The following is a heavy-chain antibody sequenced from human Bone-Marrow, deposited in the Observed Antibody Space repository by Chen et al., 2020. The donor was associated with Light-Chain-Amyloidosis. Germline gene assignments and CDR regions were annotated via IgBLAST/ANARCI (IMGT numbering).Heavy chain of an antibody. CDR2: IYYSGST. D-gene: IGHD3-16*02. V-gene: IGHV4-39*01. Sequence: QLQLQESGPGLVKPSETLSLTCTVSGGSISSSSYYWGWIRQPPGKGLEWIGSIYYSGSTYYNHSLKSRVTISVDTSKNQVSLKLSSVTAADTAVYYCARTIDSSGYDYVWGSYRPDAFDIWGQGPMVTVSS. J-gene: IGHJ3*02. CDR1: GGSISSSSYY. CDR3: ARTIDSSGYDYVWGSYRPDAFDI.